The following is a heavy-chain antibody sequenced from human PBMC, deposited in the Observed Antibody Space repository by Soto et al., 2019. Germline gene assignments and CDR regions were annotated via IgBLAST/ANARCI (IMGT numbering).Heavy chain of an antibody. CDR2: VYYTGPT. Sequence: QLQLQESGPGLVKPSETLSLTCTVSGGSIKNTGANWGWVRQPPGKGLDWIGSVYYTGPTYYTPSLQSRITISTDTSQNQYSLSVNAVAAADTAVYYCATHTSGSRNGPHTWGQGTLVTVSS. D-gene: IGHD1-26*01. CDR1: GGSIKNTGAN. V-gene: IGHV4-39*01. CDR3: ATHTSGSRNGPHT. J-gene: IGHJ5*02.